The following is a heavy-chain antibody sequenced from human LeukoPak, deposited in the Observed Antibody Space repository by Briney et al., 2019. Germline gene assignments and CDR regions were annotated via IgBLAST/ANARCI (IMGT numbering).Heavy chain of an antibody. D-gene: IGHD4-17*01. Sequence: ASVKVSCKASGYTFTAYYMHWVRQAPGQGPEWMGWINPNSGDTNYAQKFQGRVTMTRDMSTSTAYMELSSLRSEDTAVYYCAATYGDYDSFDYWGQGTLVTVSS. CDR3: AATYGDYDSFDY. J-gene: IGHJ4*02. CDR2: INPNSGDT. V-gene: IGHV1-2*02. CDR1: GYTFTAYY.